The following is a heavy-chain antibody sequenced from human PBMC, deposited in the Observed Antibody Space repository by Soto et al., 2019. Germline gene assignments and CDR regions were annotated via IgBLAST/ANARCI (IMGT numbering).Heavy chain of an antibody. J-gene: IGHJ3*01. CDR1: GGTFSSYA. V-gene: IGHV1-69*12. Sequence: QVQLVQSGAEVKKPGSSVKVSCKASGGTFSSYAISWVRQAPGQGLEWMGGIIPIFGTANYAQKFQGRVTITADESTSTAYMELSSLRSEDTAVYYCAPSSVDTGGHEAGSWGQGTMVTVSS. CDR3: APSSVDTGGHEAGS. D-gene: IGHD5-18*01. CDR2: IIPIFGTA.